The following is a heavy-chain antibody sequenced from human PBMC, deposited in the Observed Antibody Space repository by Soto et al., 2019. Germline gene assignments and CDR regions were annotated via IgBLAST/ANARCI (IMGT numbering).Heavy chain of an antibody. CDR3: AREMPSTYYFDY. Sequence: QVHLVQSGAEVKKPGASVKVSCKASGYTFTSYYMHWVRQAPGQGLEWMGNIKPSGGGTTYAQKFQGRVTITRDTYTSTVYMEVSSLRSEDTAVYYCAREMPSTYYFDYWGQGALVIVSS. V-gene: IGHV1-46*03. J-gene: IGHJ4*02. CDR2: IKPSGGGT. D-gene: IGHD2-2*01. CDR1: GYTFTSYY.